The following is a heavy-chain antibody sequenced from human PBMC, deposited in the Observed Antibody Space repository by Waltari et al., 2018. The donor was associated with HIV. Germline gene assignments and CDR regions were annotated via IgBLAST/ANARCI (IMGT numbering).Heavy chain of an antibody. D-gene: IGHD2-21*01. Sequence: EVQLLESGGGLVQPGGSLRVSCAASGITLSSYAMRWVRQAPGKGLEWVSAISGSGGSTYYADSVKGRFTISRDNSKNTLYLQMNSLRAEDTAVYYCAEGCGSGYYYYGMDVWGQGTTVTVSS. CDR2: ISGSGGST. J-gene: IGHJ6*02. V-gene: IGHV3-23*01. CDR3: AEGCGSGYYYYGMDV. CDR1: GITLSSYA.